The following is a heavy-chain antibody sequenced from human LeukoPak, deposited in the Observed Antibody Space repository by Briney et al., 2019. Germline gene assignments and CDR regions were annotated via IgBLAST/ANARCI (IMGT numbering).Heavy chain of an antibody. J-gene: IGHJ4*02. CDR1: GFTFSSYS. Sequence: GGSLRLSCAASGFTFSSYSMNWVRQAPGKGLEWVSSISSSSSSYIYYADSVKGRFTISRDNAKNSLYLQMNSLRAEDTAVYYCARVAGYYDSIDYDYWGQGTLVTVSS. V-gene: IGHV3-21*01. CDR2: ISSSSSSYI. CDR3: ARVAGYYDSIDYDY. D-gene: IGHD3-22*01.